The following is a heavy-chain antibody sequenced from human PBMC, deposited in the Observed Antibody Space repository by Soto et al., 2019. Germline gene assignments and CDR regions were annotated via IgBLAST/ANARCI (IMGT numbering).Heavy chain of an antibody. CDR1: GFTFSSYG. Sequence: GGSLRLSCAASGFTFSSYGMHWVRQAPGKGLEWVAVISYDGSNKYYADSVKGRFTISRDNSKNTLYLQMNSLRAEDTAVYYCAKDIPAYWGQGTLVTVSS. V-gene: IGHV3-30*18. CDR2: ISYDGSNK. CDR3: AKDIPAY. J-gene: IGHJ4*02.